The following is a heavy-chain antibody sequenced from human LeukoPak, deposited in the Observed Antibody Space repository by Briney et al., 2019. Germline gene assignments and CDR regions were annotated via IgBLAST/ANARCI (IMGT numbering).Heavy chain of an antibody. Sequence: ASMKVSCKASGYTFTGYYIHWVRQAPGQGLEWMGWINPNSGGTNYAQKFQGRVTMTRDTSISTAYMELSRLRSDDTAVYYCARAHYDFWSGPYYYYYMDVWGKGTTVTVSS. V-gene: IGHV1-2*02. CDR2: INPNSGGT. CDR3: ARAHYDFWSGPYYYYYMDV. D-gene: IGHD3-3*01. J-gene: IGHJ6*03. CDR1: GYTFTGYY.